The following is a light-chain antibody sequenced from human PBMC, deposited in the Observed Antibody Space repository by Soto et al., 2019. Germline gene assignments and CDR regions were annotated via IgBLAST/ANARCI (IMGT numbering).Light chain of an antibody. CDR2: GAS. V-gene: IGKV3-11*01. CDR1: QSISNY. Sequence: EILMTQSPATVSLSRGERATLSCGASQSISNYLTWYQQKPGQAPRLLIYGASNRATGIPARFSGSGSGTDFTLTISSLEPEDFAVYFCQQRSDWPLTFGPGTKVDIK. J-gene: IGKJ3*01. CDR3: QQRSDWPLT.